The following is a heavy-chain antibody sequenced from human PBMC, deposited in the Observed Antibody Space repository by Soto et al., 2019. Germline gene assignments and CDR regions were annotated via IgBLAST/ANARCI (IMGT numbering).Heavy chain of an antibody. V-gene: IGHV1-2*04. J-gene: IGHJ6*02. D-gene: IGHD5-12*01. CDR1: GYTFTGYY. CDR3: ARSVEMATIIYYGMDV. Sequence: ASVKVSCKASGYTFTGYYMHWLRQAPGQGLEWMGWIDPNSGGTNYAQKFQGWVTMTRDTSISTAYMELSRLRSDDTAVYYCARSVEMATIIYYGMDVWGQGTTVTVSS. CDR2: IDPNSGGT.